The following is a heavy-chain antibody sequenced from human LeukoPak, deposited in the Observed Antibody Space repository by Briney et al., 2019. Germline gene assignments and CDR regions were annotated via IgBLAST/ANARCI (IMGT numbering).Heavy chain of an antibody. J-gene: IGHJ4*02. CDR2: ISYDGSNK. V-gene: IGHV3-30*18. D-gene: IGHD2-15*01. CDR1: GFTFSSYG. CDR3: AKAVVAAIGY. Sequence: GGPLRLSCAASGFTFSSYGMHWVRQAPGKGLEWVAVISYDGSNKYCADSVKGRFTISRGNSKNTLYLQMNSLRAEDTAVYYCAKAVVAAIGYWGQGTLVTVSS.